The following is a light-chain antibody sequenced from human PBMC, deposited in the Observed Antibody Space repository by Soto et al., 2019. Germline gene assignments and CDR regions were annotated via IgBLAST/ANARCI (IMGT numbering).Light chain of an antibody. V-gene: IGKV3-15*01. Sequence: EMVMSQSPATLSVSQGERATLSCRASQSVSSNLAWYQQKPGQAPRLLIYGASTRATGIPARFSGSGSGTEFTLTISSLQSEDFAVYYCQQYNKWPPFGQGTKVDIK. CDR2: GAS. CDR1: QSVSSN. J-gene: IGKJ1*01. CDR3: QQYNKWPP.